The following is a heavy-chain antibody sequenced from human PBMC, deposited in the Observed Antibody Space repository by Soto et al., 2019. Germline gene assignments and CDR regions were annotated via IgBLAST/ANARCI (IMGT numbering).Heavy chain of an antibody. V-gene: IGHV1-2*04. Sequence: ASVKVSCKASGYTFTGYYMHWVRQAPGQGLEWMGWINPNSGGTNYAQKFQGWVTMTRDTSISTAYMELSRLRSDDTAVYYCARGGNWNYSAYYYYGMGVWGQGTTVTVSS. CDR1: GYTFTGYY. D-gene: IGHD1-7*01. CDR2: INPNSGGT. CDR3: ARGGNWNYSAYYYYGMGV. J-gene: IGHJ6*02.